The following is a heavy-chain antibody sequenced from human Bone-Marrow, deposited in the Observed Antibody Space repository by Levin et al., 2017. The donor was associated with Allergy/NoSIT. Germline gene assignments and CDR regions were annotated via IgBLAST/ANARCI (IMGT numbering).Heavy chain of an antibody. CDR2: ISGSGGNT. CDR3: AKDRLRARIAVAAFDY. J-gene: IGHJ4*02. V-gene: IGHV3-23*01. CDR1: GFTFSNYG. Sequence: GGSLRLSCAASGFTFSNYGMSWVRQAPGKGLEWVSVISGSGGNTYYADSVKGRFTISRDNSKNTLYLQMSSLRAEDMAIYYCAKDRLRARIAVAAFDYWGQGTLVTVSS. D-gene: IGHD6-19*01.